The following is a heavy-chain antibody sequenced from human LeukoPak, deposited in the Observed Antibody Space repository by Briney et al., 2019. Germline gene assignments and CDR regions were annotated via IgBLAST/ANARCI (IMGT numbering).Heavy chain of an antibody. CDR2: IYYSGST. CDR3: ARDIYGSGSPDW. J-gene: IGHJ4*02. CDR1: GGSISSYY. V-gene: IGHV4-59*01. Sequence: PETLSLTCTVSGGSISSYYWSWIRQPPGKGLEWIGYIYYSGSTNYNPSLKSRVTISVDTSKNQFSLKLSSVTAADTAVYYCARDIYGSGSPDWWGQGTWSPSPQ. D-gene: IGHD3-10*01.